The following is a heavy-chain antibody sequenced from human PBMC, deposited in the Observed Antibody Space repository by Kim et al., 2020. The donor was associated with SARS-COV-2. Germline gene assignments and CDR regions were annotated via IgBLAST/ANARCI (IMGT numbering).Heavy chain of an antibody. J-gene: IGHJ1*01. V-gene: IGHV5-51*01. D-gene: IGHD3-22*01. CDR3: AIQPYYYDSSGAEYFHH. Sequence: GESLKISCKGSGYSFTTYWIGWVRQMPGKGLEWMGIFYPGASDTRYSPSLQGQVTISADKSISTAYLQWSSLKASDTAMYYCAIQPYYYDSSGAEYFHHWGQGTLVTVSS. CDR2: FYPGASDT. CDR1: GYSFTTYW.